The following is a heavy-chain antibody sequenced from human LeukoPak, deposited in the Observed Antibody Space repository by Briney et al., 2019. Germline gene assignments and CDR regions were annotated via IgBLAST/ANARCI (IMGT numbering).Heavy chain of an antibody. CDR2: IYTSGST. D-gene: IGHD3-9*01. Sequence: PSETLSLTCTVSGGSISSGSYYWSWIRQPAGKGLEWIGRIYTSGSTNYNPSLKSRVTISVDTSKNQFSLKLSSVTAADTAVYYCARAVDPLGYFDLWGRGTLVTVSS. CDR3: ARAVDPLGYFDL. J-gene: IGHJ2*01. CDR1: GGSISSGSYY. V-gene: IGHV4-61*02.